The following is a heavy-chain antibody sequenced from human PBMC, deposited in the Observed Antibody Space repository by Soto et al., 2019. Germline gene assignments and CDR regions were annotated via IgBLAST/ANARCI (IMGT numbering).Heavy chain of an antibody. CDR3: ARDGSGSYYNVLDY. CDR1: GFTFSSYT. J-gene: IGHJ4*02. Sequence: EVQLVESGGGLVQPGGSLRLSCAAPGFTFSSYTMNWVRQAPGKGLEWVSYISSSSSTIYYADSVKGRFTISRDNAKSSLYLRMNSLRAEDTAVYYCARDGSGSYYNVLDYWGQGTLVTVSS. D-gene: IGHD3-10*01. V-gene: IGHV3-48*01. CDR2: ISSSSSTI.